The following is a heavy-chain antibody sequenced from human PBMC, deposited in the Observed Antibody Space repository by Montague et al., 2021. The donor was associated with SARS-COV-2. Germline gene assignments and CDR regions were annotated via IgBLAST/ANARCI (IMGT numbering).Heavy chain of an antibody. CDR3: ARSYGGYRDSYFDY. J-gene: IGHJ4*02. CDR1: GFSLNTSGMC. CDR2: IDWDEDR. V-gene: IGHV2-70*01. Sequence: PALVKPTQTLTLTCTFSGFSLNTSGMCVSWIRQPPGKALEWLALIDWDEDRYYSTSLKTRLTISKDTSKNQVVLTMTNMDTIDTATYYCARSYGGYRDSYFDYWGQGTLVTVSS. D-gene: IGHD4-17*01.